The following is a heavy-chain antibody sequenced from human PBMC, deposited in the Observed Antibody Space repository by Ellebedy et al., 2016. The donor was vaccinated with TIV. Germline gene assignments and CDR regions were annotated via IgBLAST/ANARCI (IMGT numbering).Heavy chain of an antibody. CDR1: GGSISSYY. V-gene: IGHV4-59*01. J-gene: IGHJ6*02. CDR3: ARWDYYYGMDV. CDR2: IYYSGST. Sequence: MPGGSLRLSCTVSGGSISSYYWSWIRQPPGKGLEWIGYIYYSGSTNYNPSLKSRVTISVDTSKNQFSLKLSSVTAADTAVYYCARWDYYYGMDVWGQGTTVTVSS.